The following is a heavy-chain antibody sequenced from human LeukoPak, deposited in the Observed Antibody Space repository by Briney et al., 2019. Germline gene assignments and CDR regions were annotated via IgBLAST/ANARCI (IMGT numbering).Heavy chain of an antibody. CDR2: IYYSGST. Sequence: PSETLSLTCTVSGASISYYYWSWIRQPPGKGLEWIGYIYYSGSTNYHPSLKSRVTISIDTSKKQFSLKLASVTAADTAVYYCARDSPAYCGGDCYSSNWFDPWGQGTLVTVSS. J-gene: IGHJ5*02. D-gene: IGHD2-21*02. V-gene: IGHV4-59*12. CDR1: GASISYYY. CDR3: ARDSPAYCGGDCYSSNWFDP.